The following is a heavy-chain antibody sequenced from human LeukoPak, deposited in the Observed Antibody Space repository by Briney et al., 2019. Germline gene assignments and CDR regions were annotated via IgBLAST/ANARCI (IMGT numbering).Heavy chain of an antibody. V-gene: IGHV4-59*12. J-gene: IGHJ5*02. Sequence: DPSETLSLTCTVSGGSINSYYWSWIRQPPGKGLEWIGYIYYSGSTNYNPSLKSRATISVDTSKNQFSLKLSSVTAADTAVYYCAREGTIYDFWSGLKKGWFDPWGQGTLVTVSS. D-gene: IGHD3-3*01. CDR3: AREGTIYDFWSGLKKGWFDP. CDR1: GGSINSYY. CDR2: IYYSGST.